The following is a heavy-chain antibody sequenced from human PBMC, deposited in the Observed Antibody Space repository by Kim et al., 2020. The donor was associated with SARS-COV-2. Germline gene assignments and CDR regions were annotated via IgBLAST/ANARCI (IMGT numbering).Heavy chain of an antibody. D-gene: IGHD6-13*01. V-gene: IGHV4-34*01. J-gene: IGHJ5*02. CDR2: INHSGST. CDR3: ARGAGYSSSWYGARNWFHP. Sequence: SETLSLTCAVYGGSFSGYYWSWIRQPPGKGLEWIGEINHSGSTNYNPSLKSRVTISVDTSKNQFSLKLSSVTAADTAVYYCARGAGYSSSWYGARNWFHPWGQGTLVTVSS. CDR1: GGSFSGYY.